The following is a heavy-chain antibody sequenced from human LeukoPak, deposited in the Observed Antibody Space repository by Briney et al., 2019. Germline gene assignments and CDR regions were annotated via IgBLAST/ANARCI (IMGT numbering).Heavy chain of an antibody. CDR3: ARFRDYDILTGYDYYGMDV. J-gene: IGHJ6*04. D-gene: IGHD3-9*01. V-gene: IGHV5-51*01. CDR2: IYPGDSDT. Sequence: GASLQISFQGSGYRFTSYWIGWVRQMPGKGLAWMGIIYPGDSDTRYSPSFQGQVTISADKSISTAYLQWSSLKASDTAMYYCARFRDYDILTGYDYYGMDVWGKGTTVTVSS. CDR1: GYRFTSYW.